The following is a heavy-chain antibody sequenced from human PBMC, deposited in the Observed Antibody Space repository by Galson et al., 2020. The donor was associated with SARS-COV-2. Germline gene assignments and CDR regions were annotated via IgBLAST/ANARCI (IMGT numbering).Heavy chain of an antibody. CDR1: GGSINRYY. J-gene: IGHJ3*02. V-gene: IGHV4-59*08. CDR3: ARQPSGTWAFYI. CDR2: FYYSGNT. Sequence: SETLSLTCTVSGGSINRYYWRWLRQPPGKGLEWIGYFYYSGNTNYNPSLKSRVTTSVDTSNNQFSLKLSSVTAADTAVYYFARQPSGTWAFYIWGQGTMVTVSS.